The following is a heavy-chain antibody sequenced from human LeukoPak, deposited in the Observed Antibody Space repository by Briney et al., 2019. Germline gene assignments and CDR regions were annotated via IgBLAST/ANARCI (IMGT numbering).Heavy chain of an antibody. J-gene: IGHJ5*02. Sequence: ASVKVSCKASGYTFTSYDINWVRQAPGQGLEWMGSIDTNTGNPTYAQGFTGRFVFSLDTSVSTTYLQISSLKAEDTAVYYCARDYPLYNYDMFDPWGQGTLVTVSS. CDR3: ARDYPLYNYDMFDP. D-gene: IGHD3-22*01. V-gene: IGHV7-4-1*02. CDR2: IDTNTGNP. CDR1: GYTFTSYD.